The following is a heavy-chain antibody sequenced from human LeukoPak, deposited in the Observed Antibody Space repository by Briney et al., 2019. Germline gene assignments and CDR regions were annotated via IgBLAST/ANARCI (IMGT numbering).Heavy chain of an antibody. J-gene: IGHJ5*02. V-gene: IGHV3-23*01. D-gene: IGHD6-13*01. Sequence: PGGSLRLSCAASGFTFSSYAMSWVRQAPGKGLEWVSAISGSGGSTYYADSVKGRFTISRDNSKNTLYLQMNSLRAEDTAVYYCAKDRIPLIAAAGSNWFDPWGQGTLVTVSS. CDR1: GFTFSSYA. CDR3: AKDRIPLIAAAGSNWFDP. CDR2: ISGSGGST.